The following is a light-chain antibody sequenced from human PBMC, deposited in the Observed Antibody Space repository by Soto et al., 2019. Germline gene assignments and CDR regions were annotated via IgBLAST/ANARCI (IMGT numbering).Light chain of an antibody. CDR1: QSVSNNY. Sequence: EIVLTQSPGTLSLSRGEGSTLSCRASQSVSNNYLAWYQQKPGQAPRLLIYDASSRATGIPDRFSGSGSGTDFTLTISRLEPEDFAVFYCQQYGSSPLTFGGGTKVDIK. CDR3: QQYGSSPLT. V-gene: IGKV3-20*01. CDR2: DAS. J-gene: IGKJ4*01.